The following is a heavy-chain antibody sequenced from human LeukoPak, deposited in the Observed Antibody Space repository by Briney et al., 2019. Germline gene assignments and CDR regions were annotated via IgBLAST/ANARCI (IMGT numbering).Heavy chain of an antibody. CDR3: ARDSVEGY. Sequence: SETLSLTCTVSGGSMGGYSWSWLRQPAGKGLEWIGQIYTSGSTNYNPSLKSRVTMSVDTSKNQFSLKLSSVTAADTGVYYCARDSVEGYWGQGTLVTVSS. CDR1: GGSMGGYS. D-gene: IGHD1-1*01. V-gene: IGHV4-4*07. J-gene: IGHJ4*02. CDR2: IYTSGST.